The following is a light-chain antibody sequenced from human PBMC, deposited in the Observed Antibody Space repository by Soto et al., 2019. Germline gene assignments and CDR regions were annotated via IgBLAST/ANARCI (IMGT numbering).Light chain of an antibody. CDR3: QEYNTQSRYT. J-gene: IGKJ2*01. Sequence: DIQMTQSPSTLSASVGDRVSITCRASQSISGWLAWYQQKPGKAPKLLIYKASSLESGVPSRFSGSGSGTEFTLTISSLQPDDFATYYCQEYNTQSRYTFGQGTKLEIK. CDR1: QSISGW. CDR2: KAS. V-gene: IGKV1-5*03.